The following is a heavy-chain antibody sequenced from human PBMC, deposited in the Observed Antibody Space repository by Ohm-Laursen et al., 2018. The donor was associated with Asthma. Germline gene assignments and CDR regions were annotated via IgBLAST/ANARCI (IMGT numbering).Heavy chain of an antibody. CDR1: GYTFTSYD. D-gene: IGHD3-22*01. CDR3: ASLNYYDSSGYYYDESYYYGMDV. J-gene: IGHJ6*02. CDR2: MNPNSGNT. V-gene: IGHV1-8*01. Sequence: ASVKVSCKVSGYTFTSYDINWVRQATGQGLEWMGWMNPNSGNTGYAQKFQGRVTMTRNTSISTAYMELSSLRSEDTAVYYCASLNYYDSSGYYYDESYYYGMDVWGQGTTVTVSS.